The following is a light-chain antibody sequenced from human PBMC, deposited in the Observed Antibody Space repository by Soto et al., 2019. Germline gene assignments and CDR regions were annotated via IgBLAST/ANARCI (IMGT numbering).Light chain of an antibody. CDR2: GNS. CDR1: SSNIGAGYD. Sequence: QSVLTQPPSVSGAPGQRVTISCTGSSSNIGAGYDVHWYQQLPGTAPKLLIYGNSNRPSGVPDRFSGSKSGTSASLAITGLQDEDEADYYCQSYDSSLSGYYVFGTGPKLTVL. V-gene: IGLV1-40*01. J-gene: IGLJ1*01. CDR3: QSYDSSLSGYYV.